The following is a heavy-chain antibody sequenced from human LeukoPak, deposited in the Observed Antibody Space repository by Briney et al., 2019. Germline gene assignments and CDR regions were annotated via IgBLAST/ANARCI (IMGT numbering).Heavy chain of an antibody. Sequence: GGSLRLSCAASGFTFSSYSMNWVRQAPGKGLEWVSSITSSSTYIYYADSVKGRFTISRDNAKNSLYLQMNSLRAEDTAVYYCARDLYDFWKGYGMDVWGQGTTVTVSS. CDR1: GFTFSSYS. D-gene: IGHD3-3*01. V-gene: IGHV3-21*01. CDR3: ARDLYDFWKGYGMDV. CDR2: ITSSSTYI. J-gene: IGHJ6*02.